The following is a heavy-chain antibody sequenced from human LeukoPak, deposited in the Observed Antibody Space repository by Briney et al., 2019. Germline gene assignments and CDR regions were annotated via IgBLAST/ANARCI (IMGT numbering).Heavy chain of an antibody. J-gene: IGHJ5*02. V-gene: IGHV4-59*12. CDR1: GGSLRSYH. D-gene: IGHD3-3*01. Sequence: SETLSLTCTVSGGSLRSYHWSWIRHAPGKGLEWIGYISYSGSANYNPSLKSRVTMSVDTSKNQFSLKLSSVTAADTAVYYCARNRDDSEFDPWGQGTLVTVSS. CDR3: ARNRDDSEFDP. CDR2: ISYSGSA.